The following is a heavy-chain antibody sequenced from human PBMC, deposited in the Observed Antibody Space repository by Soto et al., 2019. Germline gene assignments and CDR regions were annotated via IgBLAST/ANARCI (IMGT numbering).Heavy chain of an antibody. J-gene: IGHJ3*02. CDR1: GGSFSGYY. D-gene: IGHD4-17*01. CDR3: ARPVHYGEAFDI. Sequence: SETLSLTCAVYGGSFSGYYWSWIRQPPGKGLEWIGEINHSGSTNYNPSLKSRVTISVDTSKNQFSLKLSSVTAADTAVYYCARPVHYGEAFDIWGQGTMVTVSS. CDR2: INHSGST. V-gene: IGHV4-34*01.